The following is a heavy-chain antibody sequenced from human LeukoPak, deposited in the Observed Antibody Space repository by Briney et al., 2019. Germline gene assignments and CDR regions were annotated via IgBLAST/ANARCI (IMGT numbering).Heavy chain of an antibody. CDR3: ARGVVVAATFDY. CDR2: ISYDGSNK. V-gene: IGHV3-30-3*01. J-gene: IGHJ4*02. CDR1: GFTFRIYA. Sequence: GGSLRLSCAASGFTFRIYAMHWVRQAPGKGLEWVAVISYDGSNKYYADSVKGRFTISRDNSKNTLYLQMNSLRAEDTAVYYCARGVVVAATFDYWGQGTLVTVSS. D-gene: IGHD2-15*01.